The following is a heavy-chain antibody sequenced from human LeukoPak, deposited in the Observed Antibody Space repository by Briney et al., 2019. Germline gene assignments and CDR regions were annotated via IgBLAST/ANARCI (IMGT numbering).Heavy chain of an antibody. J-gene: IGHJ4*02. CDR2: IYTSGST. Sequence: SETLSLTCTVSGGSISSGSYYWNWIRQPAGKGLEWIGRIYTSGSTNYNPSLKSRVTMSVDTSKNQFSLKLSSVTAADTAVYYCARGRYYYDSSGYNLDYWGQGTLVTVSS. CDR3: ARGRYYYDSSGYNLDY. CDR1: GGSISSGSYY. D-gene: IGHD3-22*01. V-gene: IGHV4-61*02.